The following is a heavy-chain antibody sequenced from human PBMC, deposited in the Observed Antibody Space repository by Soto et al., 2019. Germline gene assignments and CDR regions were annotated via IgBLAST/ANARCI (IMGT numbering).Heavy chain of an antibody. D-gene: IGHD5-18*01. V-gene: IGHV3-23*01. J-gene: IGHJ4*02. CDR2: ISGSGGST. Sequence: GGSLRLSCAASGFTFSSYAMSWVRQAPGKGLEWVSAISGSGGSTDYVDSVKGRFTISRDNSKNTLYLQMNSLRAEDTAVYYCAKLQAYSYGTGAYFDYWGPGTLVTVYS. CDR1: GFTFSSYA. CDR3: AKLQAYSYGTGAYFDY.